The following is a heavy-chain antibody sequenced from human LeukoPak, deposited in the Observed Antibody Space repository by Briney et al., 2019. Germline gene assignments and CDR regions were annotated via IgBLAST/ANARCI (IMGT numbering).Heavy chain of an antibody. CDR1: GGSISGSTYY. J-gene: IGHJ5*02. Sequence: SETLSLTCAVSGGSISGSTYYWGWIRQPPGKGLEWSGSIYYSGSTYYNPSLNSRVTISVDTSKNQFSLKLNSVTAADTAVYYCARSPAVTGTSNWFDPWGQGTLVTVSS. V-gene: IGHV4-39*07. D-gene: IGHD1-1*01. CDR2: IYYSGST. CDR3: ARSPAVTGTSNWFDP.